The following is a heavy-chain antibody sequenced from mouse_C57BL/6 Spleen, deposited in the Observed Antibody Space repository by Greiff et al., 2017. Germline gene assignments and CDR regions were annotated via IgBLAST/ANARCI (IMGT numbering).Heavy chain of an antibody. Sequence: EVMLVESGGGLVQPGGSLSLSCAASGFTFTDYYMSWVRQPPGKALEWLGFIRNKANGYTTEYSASVKGRFTISRDNSQSILYLQMNALRAEDSATYYCARSYSSYYFDYCGQGTTLTVSS. CDR2: IRNKANGYTT. CDR1: GFTFTDYY. J-gene: IGHJ2*01. CDR3: ARSYSSYYFDY. D-gene: IGHD2-12*01. V-gene: IGHV7-3*01.